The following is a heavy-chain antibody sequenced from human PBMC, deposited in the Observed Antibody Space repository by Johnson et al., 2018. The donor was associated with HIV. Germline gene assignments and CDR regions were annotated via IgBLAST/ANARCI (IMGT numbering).Heavy chain of an antibody. V-gene: IGHV3-30-3*01. D-gene: IGHD5-24*01. CDR2: TAYDGSNK. CDR1: GLSFSDYG. CDR3: AKGGVGRDGNRDAFDI. J-gene: IGHJ3*02. Sequence: QVQLVESGGGVVQPGRSVRLSCAASGLSFSDYGMHWVRQAPGKGLEWVAVTAYDGSNKYYADSVKGRFTISRDNSKNTLYLQMNSLRAEATALYYCAKGGVGRDGNRDAFDIWCQGTVVAVSS.